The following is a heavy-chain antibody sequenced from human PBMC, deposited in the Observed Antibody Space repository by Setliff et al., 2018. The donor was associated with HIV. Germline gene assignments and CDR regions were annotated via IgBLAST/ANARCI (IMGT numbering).Heavy chain of an antibody. CDR2: IWHAGNT. Sequence: SETLSLTCTVSGYSSAGNLAWAWIRQRPKKGLEWIGSIWHAGNTLYNPSLKSRVSISLDTSMEEFGLQLSSVTAADTAVYYCARAVNLTFDIWSLGTMVTVSS. CDR1: GYSSAGNLA. V-gene: IGHV4-38-2*02. J-gene: IGHJ3*02. CDR3: ARAVNLTFDI.